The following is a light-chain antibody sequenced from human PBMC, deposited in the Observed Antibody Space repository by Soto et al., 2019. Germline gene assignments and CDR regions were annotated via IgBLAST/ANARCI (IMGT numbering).Light chain of an antibody. CDR2: SNA. V-gene: IGLV1-44*01. J-gene: IGLJ1*01. Sequence: QSALTQPPSVSGTPGQTVTISCSGSSSNIGSSSVKWYQQLPGAAPKVVIYSNALRPSGVPDRFSGYKSGTSAYLAISGLQPEDEADYYCAAWDDSLMGVFGAGTKVTVL. CDR3: AAWDDSLMGV. CDR1: SSNIGSSS.